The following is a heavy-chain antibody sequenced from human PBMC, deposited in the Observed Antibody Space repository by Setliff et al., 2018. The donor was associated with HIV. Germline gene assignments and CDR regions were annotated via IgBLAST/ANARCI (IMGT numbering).Heavy chain of an antibody. J-gene: IGHJ3*02. CDR2: IIPNSDDT. CDR3: AGAAGDCNTFDI. Sequence: ASVKVSCKASGYTFTGYYIHWVRQAPGQGLEWMGWIIPNSDDTNYAQKFQGRVTMTRDTSISTAYMEMSRLRSDDTAIYYCAGAAGDCNTFDIWGQGTMVTVSS. D-gene: IGHD3-10*01. V-gene: IGHV1-2*02. CDR1: GYTFTGYY.